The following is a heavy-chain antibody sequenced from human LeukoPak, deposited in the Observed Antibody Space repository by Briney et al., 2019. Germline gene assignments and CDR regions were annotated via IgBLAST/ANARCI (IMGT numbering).Heavy chain of an antibody. D-gene: IGHD3-22*01. CDR3: VKDITMIVDFDY. Sequence: GRSLRLSCAASGFTFSSYGMHWVRQAPGKGLEWVAVISYDGSNKYYADSVKGRFTISRDNSKNTLYLQMNSLRAEDTAVYYCVKDITMIVDFDYWGQGTLVTVSS. CDR1: GFTFSSYG. V-gene: IGHV3-30*18. CDR2: ISYDGSNK. J-gene: IGHJ4*02.